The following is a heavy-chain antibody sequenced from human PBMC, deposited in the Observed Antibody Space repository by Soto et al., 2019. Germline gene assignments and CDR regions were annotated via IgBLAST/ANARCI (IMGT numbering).Heavy chain of an antibody. CDR3: ARGTLPSRGITIFGVVISYMDV. CDR2: IIPILGIA. D-gene: IGHD3-3*01. CDR1: GGTFSSYT. J-gene: IGHJ6*03. V-gene: IGHV1-69*02. Sequence: SVKVSCKASGGTFSSYTISWVRQAPGQGLEWMGRIIPILGIANYAQKFQGRVTITADKSTSTAYMELSSLRSEDTAVYYCARGTLPSRGITIFGVVISYMDVWGKGTTVTVSS.